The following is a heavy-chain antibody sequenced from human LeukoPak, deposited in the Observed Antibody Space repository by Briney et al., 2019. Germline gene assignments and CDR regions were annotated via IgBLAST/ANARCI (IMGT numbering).Heavy chain of an antibody. CDR2: ISGGGEDT. CDR1: GLSFSSFA. D-gene: IGHD6-13*01. CDR3: ARTIAQYTNTWLYYYYGLDV. V-gene: IGHV3-23*01. Sequence: GGSLRLSCAASGLSFSSFAMSWVRQAPGQGLERVSSISGGGEDTYYADSVKGRFTISRDNSETTLYLQMNSLGADDTALYYCARTIAQYTNTWLYYYYGLDVWGQGTTVTVSS. J-gene: IGHJ6*02.